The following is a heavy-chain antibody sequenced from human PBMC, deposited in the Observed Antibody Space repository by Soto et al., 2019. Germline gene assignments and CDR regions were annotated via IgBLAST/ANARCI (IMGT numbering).Heavy chain of an antibody. CDR3: ARGRRLDP. V-gene: IGHV4-34*01. Sequence: PSETLSLTCGVYGGSFSGYQWNWIRQSPGQGLEWIGEINHSGTTKYNPSLESRINLSVDTSKKQFSLKMFSVTAADTAIYYCARGRRLDPWGQGTKVTVYS. CDR1: GGSFSGYQ. CDR2: INHSGTT. J-gene: IGHJ5*02.